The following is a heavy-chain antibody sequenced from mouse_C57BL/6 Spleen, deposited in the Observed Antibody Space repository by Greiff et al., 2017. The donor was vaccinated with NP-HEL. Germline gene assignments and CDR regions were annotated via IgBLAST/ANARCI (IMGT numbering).Heavy chain of an antibody. CDR2: IDPSDSET. V-gene: IGHV1-52*01. J-gene: IGHJ3*01. CDR1: GYTFTSYW. Sequence: QVQLQQPGAELVRPGSSVKLSCKASGYTFTSYWMHWVKQRPIQGLEWIGNIDPSDSETHYNQKFKDKATLTVDKSSSTAYMQLSSLTSEDSAVYYGARRDYDGAWFAYWGQGTLVTVSA. D-gene: IGHD2-4*01. CDR3: ARRDYDGAWFAY.